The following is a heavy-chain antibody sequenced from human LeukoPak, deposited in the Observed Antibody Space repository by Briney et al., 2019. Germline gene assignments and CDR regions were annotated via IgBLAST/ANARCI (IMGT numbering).Heavy chain of an antibody. CDR2: IYSGGST. CDR1: GFTVSSNY. Sequence: GGSLGLSCAASGFTVSSNYMSWVRQAPGKGLEWVSVIYSGGSTYYADSVKGRFTISRDNSKNTLYLQMNSLRAEDTAVYYCARVGSYYGMDVWGQGTTVTVSS. J-gene: IGHJ6*02. CDR3: ARVGSYYGMDV. D-gene: IGHD5-12*01. V-gene: IGHV3-66*01.